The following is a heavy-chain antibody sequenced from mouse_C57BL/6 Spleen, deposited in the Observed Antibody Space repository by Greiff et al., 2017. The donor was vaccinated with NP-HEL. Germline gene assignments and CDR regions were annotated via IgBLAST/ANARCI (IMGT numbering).Heavy chain of an antibody. J-gene: IGHJ1*03. D-gene: IGHD1-1*01. CDR2: IDPENGDT. Sequence: VQLQQSGAELVRPGASVKLSCTASGFNIKDDYMHWVKQRPEQGLEWIGWIDPENGDTEYASKFQGKATITADTSSNTAYLQLSSLTSEDTAVYDCTTKYYGSRYFDVWGTGTTVTVSS. V-gene: IGHV14-4*01. CDR3: TTKYYGSRYFDV. CDR1: GFNIKDDY.